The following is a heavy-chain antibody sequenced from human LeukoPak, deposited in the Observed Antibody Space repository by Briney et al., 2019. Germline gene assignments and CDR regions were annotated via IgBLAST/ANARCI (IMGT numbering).Heavy chain of an antibody. J-gene: IGHJ5*02. CDR1: GFTFSSYG. CDR2: IRYDGSNK. V-gene: IGHV3-30*02. D-gene: IGHD3-3*01. Sequence: GGFLRLSCAASGFTFSSYGMHWVRQAPGKGLEWVAFIRYDGSNKYYADSVKGRFTISRDNSKNTLYLQMNSLRAEGTAVYYCAKPIYDFWSGYSSGANWFDPWGQGTLVTVSS. CDR3: AKPIYDFWSGYSSGANWFDP.